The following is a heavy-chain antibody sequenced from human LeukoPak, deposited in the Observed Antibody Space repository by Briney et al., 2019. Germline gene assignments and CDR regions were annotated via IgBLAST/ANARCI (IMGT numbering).Heavy chain of an antibody. CDR1: GGSISSSSYY. CDR2: IFYSGST. Sequence: SETLSLTCTVSGGSISSSSYYWGWIRQPPGKGLEWIGSIFYSGSTYYNPSLKSRVTISIDTSKNQFSLKLNSVTAADTAVYYCARDFRYFDYWGQGTLVTVSS. V-gene: IGHV4-39*02. CDR3: ARDFRYFDY. J-gene: IGHJ4*02.